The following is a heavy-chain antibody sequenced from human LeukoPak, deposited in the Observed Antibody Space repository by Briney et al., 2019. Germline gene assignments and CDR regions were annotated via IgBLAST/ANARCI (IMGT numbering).Heavy chain of an antibody. Sequence: SVKVSCKAFGGTFSSYAISWVRQAPGQGLEWMGGIIPIFGTANYAQKFQGRVTITTDESTSTAYMELSSLRSEDTAVYYCATLSGYSSSSRTLDYWGQGTLVTVSS. J-gene: IGHJ4*02. CDR3: ATLSGYSSSSRTLDY. D-gene: IGHD6-6*01. V-gene: IGHV1-69*05. CDR1: GGTFSSYA. CDR2: IIPIFGTA.